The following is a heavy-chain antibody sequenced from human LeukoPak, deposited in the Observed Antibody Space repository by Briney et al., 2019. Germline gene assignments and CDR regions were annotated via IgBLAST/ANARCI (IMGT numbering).Heavy chain of an antibody. CDR1: GFTFSSYS. Sequence: PGGSLRLSCAASGFTFSSYSMNWIRQPPGKGLEWIGEINHSGSTNYNPSLKSRVTISVDTSKNQFSLKLSSVTAADTAVYYCAVVVVAALFDPWGQGTLVTVSS. CDR2: INHSGST. V-gene: IGHV4-34*08. D-gene: IGHD2-15*01. CDR3: AVVVVAALFDP. J-gene: IGHJ5*02.